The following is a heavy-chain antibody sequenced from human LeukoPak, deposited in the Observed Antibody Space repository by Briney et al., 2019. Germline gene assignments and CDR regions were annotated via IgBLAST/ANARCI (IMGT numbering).Heavy chain of an antibody. CDR2: IYYSGST. Sequence: SETLSLTCTVSGGSISSYYWSWIRKPPGKGLEWIGYIYYSGSTNYNPSLKSRVTISVDTSKNQFSLKLSSVTAADTAVYYCARLEYSSSSGPFDYWGQGTLVTVSS. D-gene: IGHD6-6*01. CDR3: ARLEYSSSSGPFDY. V-gene: IGHV4-59*01. J-gene: IGHJ4*02. CDR1: GGSISSYY.